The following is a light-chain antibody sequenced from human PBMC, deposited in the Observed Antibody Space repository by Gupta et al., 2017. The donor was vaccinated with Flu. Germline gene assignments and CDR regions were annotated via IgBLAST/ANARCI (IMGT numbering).Light chain of an antibody. J-gene: IGLJ1*01. V-gene: IGLV2-23*01. CDR2: EGS. CDR3: CSYAGSGLYV. Sequence: QSALTQPASVSGSPRQSITISCTGTSSDVGSYNLVSWYQHHPGKAPKLMIYEGSKRPSGVSNRFSGSPSGNTASLTIAGLQAEDEADYYGCSYAGSGLYVFGTGTKVTVL. CDR1: SSDVGSYNL.